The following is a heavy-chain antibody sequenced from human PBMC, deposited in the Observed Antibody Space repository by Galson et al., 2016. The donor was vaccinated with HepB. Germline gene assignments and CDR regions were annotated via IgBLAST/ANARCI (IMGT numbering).Heavy chain of an antibody. Sequence: SVKVSCKASGYTFTSYGISWVRQAPGQGLEWMGWISAYNGNTNCAQKLQGRVTMTTDTSTSTAYMELRSLRSDDTAVYYCATRRRCSGGSCYLHYYYYGLDVWGQGTTVTVSS. CDR2: ISAYNGNT. J-gene: IGHJ6*02. CDR3: ATRRRCSGGSCYLHYYYYGLDV. V-gene: IGHV1-18*01. D-gene: IGHD2-15*01. CDR1: GYTFTSYG.